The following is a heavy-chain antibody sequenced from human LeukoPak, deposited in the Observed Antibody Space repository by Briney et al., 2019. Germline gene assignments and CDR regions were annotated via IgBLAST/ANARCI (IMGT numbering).Heavy chain of an antibody. D-gene: IGHD6-13*01. V-gene: IGHV4-34*01. CDR2: INHSGST. CDR1: GGSFSGYH. Sequence: PSETLSLTCAVYGGSFSGYHWSWIRQPPGKGLEWIGEINHSGSTNYNPSLKSRVTISVDTSKDQFSLKLSSVTAADTAVYYCARVAAAGLYWGQGALVTVSS. J-gene: IGHJ4*02. CDR3: ARVAAAGLY.